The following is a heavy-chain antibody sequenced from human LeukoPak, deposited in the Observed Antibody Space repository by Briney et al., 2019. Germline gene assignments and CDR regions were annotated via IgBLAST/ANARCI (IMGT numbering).Heavy chain of an antibody. CDR1: GGSISSSSYY. J-gene: IGHJ3*02. Sequence: SETLSPTCTVSGGSISSSSYYWGWIRQPPGKGLEWIGSIYYSGSTYYNPSLKSRVTISVDTSKNQFSLKLSSVTAADTAVYYCARSYYYDSSGYRIWRWADAFDIWGQGTMVTVSS. CDR3: ARSYYYDSSGYRIWRWADAFDI. V-gene: IGHV4-39*01. CDR2: IYYSGST. D-gene: IGHD3-22*01.